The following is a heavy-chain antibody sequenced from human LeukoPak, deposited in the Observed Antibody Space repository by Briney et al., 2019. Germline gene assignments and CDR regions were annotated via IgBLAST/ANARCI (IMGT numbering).Heavy chain of an antibody. CDR2: IYYSGST. V-gene: IGHV4-59*12. CDR3: ARDTATNWFDP. CDR1: GGSISSYY. D-gene: IGHD2-15*01. Sequence: SETLSLTCAVSGGSISSYYWSWIRQPPGKGLEWIGYIYYSGSTNYNPSLKSRVTISVDTSKNQFSLKLSSVTAADTAVYYCARDTATNWFDPWGQGTLVTVSS. J-gene: IGHJ5*02.